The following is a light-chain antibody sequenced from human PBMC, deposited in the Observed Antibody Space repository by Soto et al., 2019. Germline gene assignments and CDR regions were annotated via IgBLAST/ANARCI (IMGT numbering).Light chain of an antibody. J-gene: IGKJ1*01. V-gene: IGKV1-27*01. CDR2: AAS. CDR1: QTISSW. Sequence: DIQMTQSPSTLTGSVGDRVTITCRASQTISSWLAWYQQKPGQVPKLLLYAASTLQSGVPSRFSGSGSGTDFTLTISSLQPEDVATYYCQKYNGARWTFGQGTKVDI. CDR3: QKYNGARWT.